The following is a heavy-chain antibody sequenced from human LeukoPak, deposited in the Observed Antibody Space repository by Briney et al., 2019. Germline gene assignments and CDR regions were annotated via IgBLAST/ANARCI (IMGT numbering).Heavy chain of an antibody. CDR2: IRQHGSEK. V-gene: IGHV3-7*05. Sequence: GGSLRLSCAASGFTFNSYWMDWVRQAPGKGLEWVANIRQHGSEKYYVDSVKGRFTISRDNAKNSLYLQMNSLRAEDTAVYYCARAVPNRRCFDYLGQGTLVTVSS. CDR3: ARAVPNRRCFDY. CDR1: GFTFNSYW. D-gene: IGHD2-8*01. J-gene: IGHJ4*02.